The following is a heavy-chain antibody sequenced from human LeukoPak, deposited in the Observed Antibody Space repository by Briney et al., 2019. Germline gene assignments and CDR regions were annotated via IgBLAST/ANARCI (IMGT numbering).Heavy chain of an antibody. CDR1: GGSISSGSYY. Sequence: SETLSLTCTVSGGSISSGSYYWSWIRQPAGKGLEWIGRIYTSGSTHYNPSLKSRVTISVDTSKNQFSLKLSSVTAADTAVYYCVRDELLWFGDWGQGTLVTVSS. J-gene: IGHJ4*02. CDR2: IYTSGST. D-gene: IGHD3-10*01. CDR3: VRDELLWFGD. V-gene: IGHV4-61*02.